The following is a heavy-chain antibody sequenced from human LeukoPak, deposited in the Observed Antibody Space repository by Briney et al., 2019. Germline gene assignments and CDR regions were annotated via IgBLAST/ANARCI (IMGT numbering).Heavy chain of an antibody. V-gene: IGHV4-34*01. D-gene: IGHD4-17*01. CDR2: INHSGST. J-gene: IGHJ6*02. CDR3: ARCGDYGMDV. CDR1: GGSFSGYY. Sequence: SETLSLTCAVYGGSFSGYYWSWIRQPPGKGLEWTGEINHSGSTNYNPSLKSRVTISVDTSKNQFSLKLSSVTAADTAVYYCARCGDYGMDVWGQGTTVTVSS.